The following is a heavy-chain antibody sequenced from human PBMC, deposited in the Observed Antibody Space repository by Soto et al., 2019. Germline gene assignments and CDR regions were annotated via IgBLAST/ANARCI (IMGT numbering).Heavy chain of an antibody. CDR1: GFTFSRYS. V-gene: IGHV3-23*01. CDR3: AKAGGAAGTVDYFDY. CDR2: ISGSVGST. Sequence: PGGSLRLSCAASGFTFSRYSMNWVRQAPGKGLEWVSSISGSVGSTYYADSVKGRFTITRDNSKNTLYLQMNSLRAEDTAVYYCAKAGGAAGTVDYFDYWGQGTLVTVSS. D-gene: IGHD6-13*01. J-gene: IGHJ4*02.